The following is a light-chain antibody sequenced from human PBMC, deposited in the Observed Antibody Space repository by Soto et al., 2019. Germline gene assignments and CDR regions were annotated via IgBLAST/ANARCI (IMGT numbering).Light chain of an antibody. CDR1: QTITSSF. CDR2: AAS. V-gene: IGKV3-20*01. J-gene: IGKJ5*01. CDR3: QQYNNWPPFT. Sequence: EIVLTQSPGTLSLSPGDRASLSCRAIQTITSSFLAWYQQKPGQAPRLLISAASSRATGIPDRFSGSGSETDFTLTISRLEPEDFAVYYCQQYNNWPPFTFGQGTRLEI.